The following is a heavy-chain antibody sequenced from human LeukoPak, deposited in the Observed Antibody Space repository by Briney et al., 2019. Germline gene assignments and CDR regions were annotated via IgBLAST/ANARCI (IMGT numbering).Heavy chain of an antibody. Sequence: TSETLSLTCTVSGGSISSYYWGWIRQPPGKGLEWIGSIYYSGSTYYNPSLKSRVTISVDTSKNQFSLKLSSVTAADTAVYYCARHQGHYYDSSGYRARWFDPWGQGTLVTVSS. D-gene: IGHD3-22*01. CDR2: IYYSGST. CDR3: ARHQGHYYDSSGYRARWFDP. CDR1: GGSISSYY. V-gene: IGHV4-39*01. J-gene: IGHJ5*02.